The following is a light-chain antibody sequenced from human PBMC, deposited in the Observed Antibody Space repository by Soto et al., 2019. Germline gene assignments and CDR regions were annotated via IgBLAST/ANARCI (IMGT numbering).Light chain of an antibody. Sequence: DIRMTQSPSTLSASVGDRVTITCRASQSIRSSLAWYQQKPGKAPKLLIYRASSLESGVPSRFSGSGSGTEFTLTISSLQPDDFATYYCQHYNSDPWTFGQGTKVDIK. CDR3: QHYNSDPWT. V-gene: IGKV1-5*01. CDR2: RAS. CDR1: QSIRSS. J-gene: IGKJ1*01.